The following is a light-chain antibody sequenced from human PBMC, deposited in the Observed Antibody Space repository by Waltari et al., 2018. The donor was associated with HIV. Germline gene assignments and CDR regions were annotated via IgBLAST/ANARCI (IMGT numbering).Light chain of an antibody. CDR3: CSYAGSYGVV. V-gene: IGLV2-11*01. CDR1: SSDVGGYNY. CDR2: DVS. J-gene: IGLJ2*01. Sequence: QSALTQPRSVSGSPGQSVTISCTGTSSDVGGYNYVSWYQQHPGKAPQLMIYDVSKRPYGVPDRFSGSKSGNTASLTISGLQAEDEADYYCCSYAGSYGVVFGGGTKLTVL.